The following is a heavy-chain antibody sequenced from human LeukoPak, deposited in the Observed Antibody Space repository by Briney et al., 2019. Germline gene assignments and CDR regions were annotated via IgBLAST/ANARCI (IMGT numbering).Heavy chain of an antibody. V-gene: IGHV4-38-2*01. CDR3: ARSITMFGVVWDAFDI. D-gene: IGHD3-3*01. J-gene: IGHJ3*02. CDR2: IYHSGST. Sequence: SETLSLTCAVSGYSIRSGYYWGWIRQPPGKGVEWIGSIYHSGSTYYNPSLKSRVTISVDTSKNQFSLKLSSVTAADTAVYYCARSITMFGVVWDAFDIWGQGTMVTVSS. CDR1: GYSIRSGYY.